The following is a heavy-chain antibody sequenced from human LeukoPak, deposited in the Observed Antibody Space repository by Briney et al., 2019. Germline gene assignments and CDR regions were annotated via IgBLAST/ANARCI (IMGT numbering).Heavy chain of an antibody. Sequence: GGSLRLSCAASGFTFSSYGMHWVRQAPGKGLEWVAVIWYDGSNKYYADSVKGRFTISRDNSKNTLYLQMNSLRAEDTAVYYCARDVDTENYYYGMDVWGQGTTVTVSS. CDR2: IWYDGSNK. V-gene: IGHV3-33*01. CDR3: ARDVDTENYYYGMDV. CDR1: GFTFSSYG. D-gene: IGHD5-18*01. J-gene: IGHJ6*02.